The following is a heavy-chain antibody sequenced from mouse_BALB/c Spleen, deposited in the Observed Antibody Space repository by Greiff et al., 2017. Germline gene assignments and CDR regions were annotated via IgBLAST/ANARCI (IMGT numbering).Heavy chain of an antibody. V-gene: IGHV5-6-5*01. CDR1: GFTFSSYA. CDR2: ISSGGST. J-gene: IGHJ2*01. CDR3: ARYYYGQGFDY. Sequence: EVMLVESGGGLVKPGGSLKLSCAASGFTFSSYAMSWVRQTPEKRLEWVASISSGGSTYYPDSVKGRFTISRDNARNILYLQMSSLTSEDSAVYYCARYYYGQGFDYWGQGTTLTVSS. D-gene: IGHD1-2*01.